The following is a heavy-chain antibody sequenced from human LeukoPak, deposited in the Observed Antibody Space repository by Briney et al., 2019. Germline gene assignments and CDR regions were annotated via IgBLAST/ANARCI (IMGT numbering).Heavy chain of an antibody. J-gene: IGHJ5*02. D-gene: IGHD1-26*01. V-gene: IGHV1-46*01. Sequence: ASVKVSCKASGYTFTSYDINWVRQATGQGLEWMGLINPSGSSTSYAQKFQGRLSLTRDMSTSTDYMELSSLKSEDTAVYYCARDNSVGDTAWWFDPWGQGTLVTVSS. CDR3: ARDNSVGDTAWWFDP. CDR2: INPSGSST. CDR1: GYTFTSYD.